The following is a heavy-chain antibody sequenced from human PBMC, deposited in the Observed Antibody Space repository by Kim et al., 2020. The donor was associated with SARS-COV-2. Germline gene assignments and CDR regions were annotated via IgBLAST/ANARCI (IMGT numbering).Heavy chain of an antibody. V-gene: IGHV4-34*01. J-gene: IGHJ5*02. CDR1: GGSFSGYY. Sequence: SETLSLTCAVYGGSFSGYYWSWIRQPPGKGLEWIGEINHSGSTNYNPSLKSRVTISVDTSKNQFSLKLSSVTAADTAVYYCARGLRVSHRTSHFPRFDPWGQGTLVTVSS. CDR2: INHSGST. CDR3: ARGLRVSHRTSHFPRFDP. D-gene: IGHD2-2*01.